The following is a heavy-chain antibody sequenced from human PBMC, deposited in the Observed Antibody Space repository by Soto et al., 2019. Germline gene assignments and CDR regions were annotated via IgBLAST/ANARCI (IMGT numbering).Heavy chain of an antibody. CDR2: ISGNGGST. Sequence: EVQLLESGGGLVQAGESLRISCVASGFTFSDYSMTWLRQAPGKGLEWVSTISGNGGSTYYIESVKGRFTVSRDNSTNTLYLQMNSLRGDDTAAYYCAKDWTSIWGQGTMVTVSS. V-gene: IGHV3-23*01. CDR3: AKDWTSI. D-gene: IGHD3-3*01. J-gene: IGHJ3*02. CDR1: GFTFSDYS.